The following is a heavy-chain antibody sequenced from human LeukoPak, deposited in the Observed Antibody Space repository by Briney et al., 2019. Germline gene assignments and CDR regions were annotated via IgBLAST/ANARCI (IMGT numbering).Heavy chain of an antibody. Sequence: GVSVRLLCTAWRFILNNYWVLCLRQARGEGGEGVRCISEDASIISYADSVKGRFPISRDNAKNTVSLQLRSLRPEDTAVYYCVRALILVWIPGDDFDHWGQGTQVTVSS. V-gene: IGHV3-74*01. CDR3: VRALILVWIPGDDFDH. CDR1: RFILNNYW. D-gene: IGHD2-8*01. J-gene: IGHJ4*02. CDR2: ISEDASII.